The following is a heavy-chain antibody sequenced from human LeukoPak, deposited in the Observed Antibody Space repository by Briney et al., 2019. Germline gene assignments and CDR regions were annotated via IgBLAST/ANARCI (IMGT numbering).Heavy chain of an antibody. D-gene: IGHD5-18*01. Sequence: GASVKVSCKASGGTFSSYAISWVRQAPGQGLEWMGRIIPILGIANYAQKFQGRVTITADKSTSTAYMELSSLRSEDTAVYYCARDVDTAMSTVGYFDYWGQGTLVTVSS. CDR3: ARDVDTAMSTVGYFDY. CDR1: GGTFSSYA. CDR2: IIPILGIA. J-gene: IGHJ4*02. V-gene: IGHV1-69*04.